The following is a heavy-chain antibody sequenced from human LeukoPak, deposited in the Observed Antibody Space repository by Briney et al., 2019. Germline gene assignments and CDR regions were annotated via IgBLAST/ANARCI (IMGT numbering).Heavy chain of an antibody. V-gene: IGHV3-74*01. J-gene: IGHJ4*02. CDR1: GFTFGDYW. CDR2: INGDERSR. D-gene: IGHD6-19*01. Sequence: PGGSLRLSCEVSGFTFGDYWMHWVRQPPGKGLVWVSRINGDERSRAYADSVKGRFTISRDNSKNTLYLQMNSLRAEDTAVYYCAKDWGSGWYLSYYFDYRGQGTLVTVSS. CDR3: AKDWGSGWYLSYYFDY.